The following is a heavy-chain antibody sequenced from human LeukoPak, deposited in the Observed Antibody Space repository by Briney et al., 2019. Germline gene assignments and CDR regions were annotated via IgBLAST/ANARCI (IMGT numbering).Heavy chain of an antibody. Sequence: SETLSLTCTVSGGSISSYYWSWIRQPPGKGLEWIGYVYYSGSTNYNPSLKSRVTISVDTSKNQFSLKLSSVTAADTAVYYCARMEASDTAMVTGWGQGTLVTVSS. CDR2: VYYSGST. J-gene: IGHJ4*02. CDR1: GGSISSYY. D-gene: IGHD5-18*01. V-gene: IGHV4-59*08. CDR3: ARMEASDTAMVTG.